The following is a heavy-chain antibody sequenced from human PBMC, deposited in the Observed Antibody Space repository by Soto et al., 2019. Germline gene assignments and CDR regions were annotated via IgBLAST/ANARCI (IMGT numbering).Heavy chain of an antibody. CDR1: GFTFNSYA. CDR3: AKGSYYYDSSGLDY. Sequence: PGGSLRLSCAASGFTFNSYAMSWVRQSPGKGLEWVSAISGSGGSTYYADSVKGRFTISRDNSKNTLYLQMNSLRAEDTAVYYCAKGSYYYDSSGLDYWGQGTLVTVSS. V-gene: IGHV3-23*01. D-gene: IGHD3-22*01. J-gene: IGHJ4*02. CDR2: ISGSGGST.